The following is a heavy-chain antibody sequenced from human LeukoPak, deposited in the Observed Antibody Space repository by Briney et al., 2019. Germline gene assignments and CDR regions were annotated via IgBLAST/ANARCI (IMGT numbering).Heavy chain of an antibody. Sequence: GGSLRLSCAACGFTISSYAWTWVRQAPGKGLEWVSTINAVDTNTYYADSVKGRFTVSRDNSKNTLYLQMNSLRAEDTAVYYCAQQFLETSWGQGTLVTVSS. CDR2: INAVDTNT. V-gene: IGHV3-23*01. D-gene: IGHD6-13*01. CDR3: AQQFLETS. CDR1: GFTISSYA. J-gene: IGHJ4*02.